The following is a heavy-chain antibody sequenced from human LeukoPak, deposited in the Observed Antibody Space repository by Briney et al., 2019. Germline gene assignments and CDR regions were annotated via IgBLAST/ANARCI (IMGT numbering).Heavy chain of an antibody. J-gene: IGHJ3*02. Sequence: GGSLRLSCAASGFTVSSNYMSWVRQAPGKGLEWVSSFYRGISTYYADSVKGRFTTSRDHSKNTVYLQMDSLRPEDTAVYYCARYYDSSGYTQGAFGIWGQGTMVTVS. CDR2: FYRGIST. CDR3: ARYYDSSGYTQGAFGI. V-gene: IGHV3-66*02. CDR1: GFTVSSNY. D-gene: IGHD3-22*01.